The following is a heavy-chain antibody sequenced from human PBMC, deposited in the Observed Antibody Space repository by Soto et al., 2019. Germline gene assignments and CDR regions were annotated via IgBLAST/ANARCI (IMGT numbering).Heavy chain of an antibody. J-gene: IGHJ4*02. CDR2: IYYSGST. Sequence: SETLSLTCTVSGGSISSSSYYWGWIRQPPGKGLEWIGSIYYSGSTYYNPSLKSLVTISVDTCKNQFSLKLSSVTAADTAVYYLARHEPQGYYYGSGSYPMPDYWGQGTLVTVSS. CDR1: GGSISSSSYY. D-gene: IGHD3-10*01. V-gene: IGHV4-39*01. CDR3: ARHEPQGYYYGSGSYPMPDY.